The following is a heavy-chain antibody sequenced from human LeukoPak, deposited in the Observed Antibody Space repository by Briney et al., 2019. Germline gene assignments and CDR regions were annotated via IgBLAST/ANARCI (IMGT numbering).Heavy chain of an antibody. CDR3: ASGSWGSNRDY. Sequence: SETLSLTCTVSGGSISSGGYYWSWIRQPPGKGLEWIGYIYHSGSTYYNPSLKSRVTISVDRSKTQFSLKLSSVTAADTAVYYCASGSWGSNRDYWGQGTLVTVSS. V-gene: IGHV4-30-2*01. CDR1: GGSISSGGYY. CDR2: IYHSGST. D-gene: IGHD1-14*01. J-gene: IGHJ4*02.